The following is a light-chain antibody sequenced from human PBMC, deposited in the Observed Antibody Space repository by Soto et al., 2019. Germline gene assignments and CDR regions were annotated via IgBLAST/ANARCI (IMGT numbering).Light chain of an antibody. CDR1: QSISNNY. CDR2: GAS. Sequence: EIVLTQSPGTLSLSPGERATLSCRASQSISNNYLAWYQQKPGQAPRLLIYGASSRATGIPDRFSGSGSGTEFTLTISSLQSEDFAVYYCQQYEKWPPSITFGQGTRLEIK. V-gene: IGKV3-20*01. CDR3: QQYEKWPPSIT. J-gene: IGKJ5*01.